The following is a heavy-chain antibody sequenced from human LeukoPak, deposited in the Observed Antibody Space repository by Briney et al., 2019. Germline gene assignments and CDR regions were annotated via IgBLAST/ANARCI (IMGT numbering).Heavy chain of an antibody. CDR2: ISRSSSNT. V-gene: IGHV3-21*01. CDR1: GLTFSSYG. Sequence: GGSLRLSCAASGLTFSSYGMNWVRQAPGKGLEWVSSISRSSSNTYYADSVKGRFTISRDNAKNSLYLQMNSLRAEDTAVYYCARDGASYCRGGSCYFGYWGQGTLVTVSS. J-gene: IGHJ4*02. D-gene: IGHD2-15*01. CDR3: ARDGASYCRGGSCYFGY.